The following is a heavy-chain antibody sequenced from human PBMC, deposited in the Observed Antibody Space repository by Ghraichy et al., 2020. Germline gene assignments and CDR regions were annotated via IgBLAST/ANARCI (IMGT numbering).Heavy chain of an antibody. D-gene: IGHD4-11*01. J-gene: IGHJ4*02. V-gene: IGHV3-72*01. CDR2: TRDKGSSYTT. CDR3: ARPVGNTHHHYSH. CDR1: GLSFSAHF. Sequence: GGSLRLSCAASGLSFSAHFIDWVRQAPGKGLEWVGRTRDKGSSYTTEYAASVKGRFIVSRDDSKNSLYLQINSLKTEDTAVYYCARPVGNTHHHYSHWGQGTLFTVSS.